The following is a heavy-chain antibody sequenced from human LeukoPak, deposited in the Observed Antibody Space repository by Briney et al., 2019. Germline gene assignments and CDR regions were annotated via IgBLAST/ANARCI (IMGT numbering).Heavy chain of an antibody. D-gene: IGHD1-1*01. CDR2: ISHTGDIT. CDR3: VRVPDITARPCDS. V-gene: IGHV4-34*01. J-gene: IGHJ4*02. Sequence: PSETLSLTCAVYGGSFSNYYWTWIRHTPGKGHEWIGEISHTGDITNYNPSLKSRVSISVDSSKKQFSLKVTSVTAADTGVYYCVRVPDITARPCDSWGPGTLVTVSS. CDR1: GGSFSNYY.